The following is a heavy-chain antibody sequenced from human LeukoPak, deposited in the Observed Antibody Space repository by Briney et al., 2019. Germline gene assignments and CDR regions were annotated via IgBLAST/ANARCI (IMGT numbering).Heavy chain of an antibody. CDR2: ISGSGGST. Sequence: PGGSLRLSCAASGFTFSSYAMSWVRQAPGKGLEWVSAISGSGGSTYYADSVKGRFTISRDNSKNTLYLQMNSLRAEDTAVYYCAKDPYYYGSGSYLYYFDYWGQGTLVTVSS. CDR1: GFTFSSYA. V-gene: IGHV3-23*01. D-gene: IGHD3-10*01. CDR3: AKDPYYYGSGSYLYYFDY. J-gene: IGHJ4*02.